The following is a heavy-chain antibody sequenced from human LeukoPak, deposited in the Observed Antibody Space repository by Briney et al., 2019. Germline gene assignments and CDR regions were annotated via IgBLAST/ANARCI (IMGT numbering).Heavy chain of an antibody. V-gene: IGHV3-23*01. CDR1: GFTFSSYA. Sequence: GGSLRLSWAASGFTFSSYAMSWVRQAPGKGLEWVSAISGSGGSTYYADPVKGRFTISRDTSKNTLYLQMNSLRAEDTAVYYCARGPNWGDFDYWGQGTLVTVSS. CDR2: ISGSGGST. J-gene: IGHJ4*02. CDR3: ARGPNWGDFDY. D-gene: IGHD7-27*01.